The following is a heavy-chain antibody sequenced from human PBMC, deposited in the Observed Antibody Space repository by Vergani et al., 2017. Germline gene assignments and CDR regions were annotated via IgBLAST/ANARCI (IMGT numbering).Heavy chain of an antibody. CDR1: GFTLSNYD. V-gene: IGHV3-30*02. J-gene: IGHJ4*02. D-gene: IGHD3-16*01. CDR2: IQFDGSNQ. CDR3: AKHFRGWGIDY. Sequence: QVQLVESGGGVVQRGGSLRLSCATSGFTLSNYDMQWIRQGPGKGVEFLGFIQFDGSNQYYADSVKGRFTLSRDFSKNTLYLQMNSLRTDDTATYYCAKHFRGWGIDYWGQGTQVIFSS.